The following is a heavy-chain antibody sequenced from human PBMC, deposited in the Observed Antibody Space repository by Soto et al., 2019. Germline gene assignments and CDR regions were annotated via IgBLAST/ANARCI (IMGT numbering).Heavy chain of an antibody. D-gene: IGHD6-19*01. CDR1: GGAFSSYA. V-gene: IGHV1-69*13. Sequence: SVKVSCKASGGAFSSYAISWVRQAPGQGLEWMGGIIPIFGTANYAQKFQGRVTITADESTSTAYMELSSQRSEDTAEYYCARDPDRAVAAQLPSRWFDPWGQGTLVTVDS. CDR2: IIPIFGTA. J-gene: IGHJ5*02. CDR3: ARDPDRAVAAQLPSRWFDP.